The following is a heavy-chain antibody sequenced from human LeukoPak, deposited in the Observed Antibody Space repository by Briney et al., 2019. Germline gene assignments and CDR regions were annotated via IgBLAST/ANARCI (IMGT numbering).Heavy chain of an antibody. D-gene: IGHD2-21*01. CDR3: AKDIAWHLDP. CDR1: GYSFSTHW. Sequence: GESLKISCKGSGYSFSTHWIGWVRQAPGQGLEWMGWISAYNGNTNYAQKLQGRVTMTTDTSTPTAYMELRSLRSDDTAIYYCAKDIAWHLDPWGQGTLVTVSS. J-gene: IGHJ5*02. V-gene: IGHV1-18*04. CDR2: ISAYNGNT.